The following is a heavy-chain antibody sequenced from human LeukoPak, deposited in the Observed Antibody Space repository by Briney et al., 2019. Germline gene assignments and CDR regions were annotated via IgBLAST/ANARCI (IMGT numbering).Heavy chain of an antibody. Sequence: GGSLRLSCAASGFTFDDYAMHWVRHAPGKGLEWVSLISWDGGSTYYADSVKGRFTISRDNSKNSLYLQMNSLRAEDTALYYCAKDRTEGKKFRSYYYYMDVWGKGTTVTVSS. CDR1: GFTFDDYA. V-gene: IGHV3-43D*03. D-gene: IGHD3-10*01. J-gene: IGHJ6*03. CDR2: ISWDGGST. CDR3: AKDRTEGKKFRSYYYYMDV.